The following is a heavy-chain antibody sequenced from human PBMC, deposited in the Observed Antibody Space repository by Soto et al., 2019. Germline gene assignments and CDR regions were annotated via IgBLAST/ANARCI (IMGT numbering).Heavy chain of an antibody. J-gene: IGHJ4*02. CDR3: ASRSIAARRKDY. Sequence: ASETLSLTCAVYGGSFSGYYWSWIRQPPGKGLEWIGEINHSGSTNYNPSLKSRVTISVDTSKNQFSLKLSSVTAADTAVYYCASRSIAARRKDYWGQGTLVTVSS. CDR2: INHSGST. V-gene: IGHV4-34*01. CDR1: GGSFSGYY. D-gene: IGHD6-6*01.